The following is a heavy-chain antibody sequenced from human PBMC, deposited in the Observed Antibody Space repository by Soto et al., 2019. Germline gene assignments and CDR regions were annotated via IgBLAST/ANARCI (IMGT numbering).Heavy chain of an antibody. CDR1: GGTFSTYA. J-gene: IGHJ4*02. Sequence: QVQLVQSGAEVKRPGSSVKVSCKASGGTFSTYAISWVRQAPGEGLEWMAGIIPMFGTAKYAQKFQGRVTITADESTSTAYMELSSLRSEDTAVYYCAAVGSDYYGRGYYFDYWGQGTLFTVSS. D-gene: IGHD3-3*01. V-gene: IGHV1-69*01. CDR3: AAVGSDYYGRGYYFDY. CDR2: IIPMFGTA.